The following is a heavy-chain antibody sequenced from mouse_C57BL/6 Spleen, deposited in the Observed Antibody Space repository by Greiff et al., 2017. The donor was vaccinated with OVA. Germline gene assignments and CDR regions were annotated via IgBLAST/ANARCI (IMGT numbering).Heavy chain of an antibody. CDR3: ARSSFITTDWYFDV. CDR1: GYTFTDYY. D-gene: IGHD1-1*01. V-gene: IGHV1-19*01. J-gene: IGHJ1*03. Sequence: VQLQQSGPVLVKPGASVKMSCKASGYTFTDYYMNWVKQSHGKSLEWIGDINPYNGGTSYNQKFKGKATLTVDKSSSTAYMELNSLTSEDSAVYYCARSSFITTDWYFDVWGTGTTVTVSS. CDR2: INPYNGGT.